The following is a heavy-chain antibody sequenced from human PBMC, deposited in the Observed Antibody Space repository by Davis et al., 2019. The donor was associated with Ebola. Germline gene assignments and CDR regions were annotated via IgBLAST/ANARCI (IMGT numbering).Heavy chain of an antibody. CDR2: ISYDGSNK. V-gene: IGHV3-30*18. CDR3: AKAPIVRGLVGAPEPIDY. CDR1: GFTFSSYG. Sequence: PGGSLRLSCAASGFTFSSYGMHWVRQAPGKGLEWVAVISYDGSNKYYADSVKGRFTISRDNSKNTLYLQMNSLRAEDTAVYYCAKAPIVRGLVGAPEPIDYWGQGTLVTVSS. D-gene: IGHD1-26*01. J-gene: IGHJ4*02.